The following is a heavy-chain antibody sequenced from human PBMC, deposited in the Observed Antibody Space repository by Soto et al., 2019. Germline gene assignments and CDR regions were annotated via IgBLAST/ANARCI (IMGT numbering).Heavy chain of an antibody. J-gene: IGHJ5*02. V-gene: IGHV1-3*01. CDR1: GYNFTSYA. D-gene: IGHD2-2*01. Sequence: ASVKVSCKASGYNFTSYAMHWVRQAPGQRLEWMGWINAGNGNTKYSQKFQGRVTITRDTSASTAYMELSSLRSEDTAVYYCARGCSSTSCYHWFDPWGQGTLVTVSS. CDR2: INAGNGNT. CDR3: ARGCSSTSCYHWFDP.